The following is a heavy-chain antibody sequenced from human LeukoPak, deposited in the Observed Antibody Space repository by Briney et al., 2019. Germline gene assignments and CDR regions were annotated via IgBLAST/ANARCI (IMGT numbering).Heavy chain of an antibody. CDR2: IIPILGIA. V-gene: IGHV1-69*04. J-gene: IGHJ6*03. CDR1: GGTFSSYA. Sequence: SVKVSCKASGGTFSSYAISWVRQAPGQGLEWMGRIIPILGIANYAQKFQGRVTITADESTSTAYMELSSLRSEDTAVYYCARDWDGITGTPAHYYYYMDVWGKGTTVTVSS. CDR3: ARDWDGITGTPAHYYYYMDV. D-gene: IGHD1-20*01.